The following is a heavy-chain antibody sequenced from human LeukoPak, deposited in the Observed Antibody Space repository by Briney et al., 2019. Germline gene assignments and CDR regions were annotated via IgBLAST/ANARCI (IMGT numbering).Heavy chain of an antibody. D-gene: IGHD3-10*01. CDR3: ARDSTYYYGSGSYESGFDAFDI. CDR1: GYTFTGYY. V-gene: IGHV1-2*02. J-gene: IGHJ3*02. Sequence: ASVKVSCKASGYTFTGYYMHWVRQAPGQGLEWMGWINPNSGGTNYAQKFQGRVTMTRDTSISTAYMELSRLRSDDTAVYYCARDSTYYYGSGSYESGFDAFDIWGQGTMVTVSS. CDR2: INPNSGGT.